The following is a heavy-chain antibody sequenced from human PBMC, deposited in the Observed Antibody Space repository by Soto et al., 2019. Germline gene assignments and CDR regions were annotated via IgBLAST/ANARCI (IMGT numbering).Heavy chain of an antibody. CDR3: ARVGYSYGLFFWFDP. J-gene: IGHJ5*02. CDR1: GGTFSSYA. V-gene: IGHV1-69*06. CDR2: IIPIFGTA. D-gene: IGHD5-18*01. Sequence: QVQLVQSGAEVKKPGSSVKVSCKASGGTFSSYAISWVRQAPGQGLEWMGGIIPIFGTANYAQKFQGRVTITADKSTSTAYMALSSLRSEDTAVYYCARVGYSYGLFFWFDPWGQGTLVTVSS.